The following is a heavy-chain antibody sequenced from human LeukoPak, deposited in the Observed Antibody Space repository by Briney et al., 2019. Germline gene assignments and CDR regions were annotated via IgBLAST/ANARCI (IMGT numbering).Heavy chain of an antibody. J-gene: IGHJ4*02. D-gene: IGHD2-2*01. CDR3: AKTVPDSIVVAPAAILGAEFDY. Sequence: AGGSLRLSCAASGFTFSSYAISWVRQAPGKGLEWVSAISGSGGSTYYADSVKGRFTISRDNSKNTLYLQMNSMRAEDTAVYYCAKTVPDSIVVAPAAILGAEFDYWGQGTLVTVSS. V-gene: IGHV3-23*01. CDR2: ISGSGGST. CDR1: GFTFSSYA.